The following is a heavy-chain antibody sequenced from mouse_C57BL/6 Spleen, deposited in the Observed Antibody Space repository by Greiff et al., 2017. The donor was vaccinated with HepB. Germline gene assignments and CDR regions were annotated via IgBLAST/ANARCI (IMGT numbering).Heavy chain of an antibody. J-gene: IGHJ3*01. Sequence: VQLQQSGPGLVQPSQSLSITCTVSGFSLTSYGVHWVRQSPGKGLEWLGVIWSGGSTDYNAAFISRLSISKDNSKSQVFFKMNSLQADDTAIYYCASSNWAAWFAYWGQGTLVTVSA. V-gene: IGHV2-2*01. CDR3: ASSNWAAWFAY. CDR1: GFSLTSYG. D-gene: IGHD4-1*01. CDR2: IWSGGST.